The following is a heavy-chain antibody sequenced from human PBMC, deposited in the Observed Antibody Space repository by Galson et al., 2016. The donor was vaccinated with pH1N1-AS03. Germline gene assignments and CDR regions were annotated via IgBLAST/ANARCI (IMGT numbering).Heavy chain of an antibody. Sequence: SVKVSCKASGYTFSNYALSWVRQAPGQGLDWMGGVNPTLGITKYAQKFQGRVTMTADKSTSTAYLELSSLRSEDTAVYYCARGERDGYKGGAVENWGQGNLVTVSS. CDR1: GYTFSNYA. D-gene: IGHD5-24*01. CDR3: ARGERDGYKGGAVEN. V-gene: IGHV1-69*10. CDR2: VNPTLGIT. J-gene: IGHJ4*02.